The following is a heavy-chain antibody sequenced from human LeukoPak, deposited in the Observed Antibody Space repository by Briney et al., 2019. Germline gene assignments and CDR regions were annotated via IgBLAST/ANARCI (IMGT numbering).Heavy chain of an antibody. CDR2: IYTSGST. J-gene: IGHJ4*02. Sequence: SETLSLTCNVSGGSPGRYYWNWIRQPPGKGLEWIGYIYTSGSTNYNPSLKSRVSISIHTSKNQFSLRLSSVTATDTAVYYCARSYYYDTSGFDYWGQGTLVTVSS. CDR1: GGSPGRYY. D-gene: IGHD3-22*01. V-gene: IGHV4-4*09. CDR3: ARSYYYDTSGFDY.